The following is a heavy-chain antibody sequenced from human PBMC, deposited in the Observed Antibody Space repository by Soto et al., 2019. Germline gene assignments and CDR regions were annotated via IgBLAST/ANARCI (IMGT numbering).Heavy chain of an antibody. CDR2: ISHSGAT. Sequence: SETLSLTCTVSGGSISISNYYWGWIRQPPGKGLEWIGTISHSGATYYNPSLKSRVTISVDTSKNQFSLKVSSVTAADTAVYYCARRPDYYYYGLDVWGQGNTVTVSS. CDR1: GGSISISNYY. V-gene: IGHV4-39*01. J-gene: IGHJ6*02. CDR3: ARRPDYYYYGLDV.